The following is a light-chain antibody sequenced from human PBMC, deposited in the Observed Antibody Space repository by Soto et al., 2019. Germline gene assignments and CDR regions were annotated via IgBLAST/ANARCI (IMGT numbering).Light chain of an antibody. CDR1: QSVSSY. CDR2: DAS. J-gene: IGKJ1*01. CDR3: QQYSSSRT. V-gene: IGKV3-20*01. Sequence: EIVLTQSPATLSLSPGERATLSCRASQSVSSYLAWYQQKPGQAPRLLMYDASSRATGIPDRFSGSGSGTDFTLTISRLEPEDFAVYYCQQYSSSRTFDQGTKVDIK.